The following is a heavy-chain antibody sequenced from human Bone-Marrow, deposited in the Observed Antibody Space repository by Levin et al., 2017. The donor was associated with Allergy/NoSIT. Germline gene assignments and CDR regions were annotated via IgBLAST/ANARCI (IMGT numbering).Heavy chain of an antibody. V-gene: IGHV3-30-3*01. J-gene: IGHJ5*02. CDR2: ISDDGNTK. CDR1: GFTFSAYS. CDR3: ARHLGGEAS. D-gene: IGHD1-26*01. Sequence: LSLTCAASGFTFSAYSMHWVRQAPGKGLEWVALISDDGNTKYYADSVKGRFTVSRDNSKNTFFLQMNSLRPEDTAVYYCARHLGGEASWGPGTLVTVAS.